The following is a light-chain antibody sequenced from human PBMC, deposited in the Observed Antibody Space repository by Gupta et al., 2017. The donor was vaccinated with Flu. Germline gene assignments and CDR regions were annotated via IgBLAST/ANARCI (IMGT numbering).Light chain of an antibody. J-gene: IGKJ1*01. V-gene: IGKV3-11*01. CDR2: DAS. CDR3: QQRSLWPPWT. CDR1: QSVDSS. Sequence: ERATLSCRASQSVDSSLDWYQQRPGQGPRLLIYDASNRAAGIPARFSGSGSGTDFTLTINSLEPEDFALYYCQQRSLWPPWTFGQGTRVEI.